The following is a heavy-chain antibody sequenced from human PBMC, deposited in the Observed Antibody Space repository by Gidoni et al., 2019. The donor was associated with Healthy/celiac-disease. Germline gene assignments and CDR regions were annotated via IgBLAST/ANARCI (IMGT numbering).Heavy chain of an antibody. CDR1: GFTFSCYS. CDR2: ISGSGGST. D-gene: IGHD5-18*01. CDR3: AKALAGYSYRGAFDY. J-gene: IGHJ4*02. Sequence: EVQLLESGGGLIQPGGSLSLSCAASGFTFSCYSMSWVRQAPGKGLEWVSAISGSGGSTYYADSVKGRFTISRDNSKNTLYLQMNSLRAEDTAVYYCAKALAGYSYRGAFDYWGQGTLVTVSS. V-gene: IGHV3-23*01.